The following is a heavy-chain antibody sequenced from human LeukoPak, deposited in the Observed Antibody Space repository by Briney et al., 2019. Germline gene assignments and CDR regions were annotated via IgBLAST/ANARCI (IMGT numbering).Heavy chain of an antibody. CDR2: IWYDGSNK. J-gene: IGHJ3*02. V-gene: IGHV3-30*19. D-gene: IGHD3-3*01. CDR1: GFTFSSYG. Sequence: PGRSLRLSCAASGFTFSSYGMHWVRQAPGKGLEWVAVIWYDGSNKYYADSVKGRFTISRDNSKNTLYLQMNSLRAEDTAVYYCARSPHDGAFDIWGQGTMVTVSS. CDR3: ARSPHDGAFDI.